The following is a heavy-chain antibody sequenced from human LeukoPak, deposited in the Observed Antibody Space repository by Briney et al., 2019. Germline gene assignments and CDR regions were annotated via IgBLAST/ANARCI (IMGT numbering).Heavy chain of an antibody. D-gene: IGHD2-2*02. CDR1: GYTFTSYG. J-gene: IGHJ4*02. V-gene: IGHV1-18*04. CDR2: ISAYNGNT. Sequence: ASVKVSCKASGYTFTSYGFSWVRQAPGQGLEWMGWISAYNGNTNYAQKLQGRVTMTTNTSTSTAYMELRSLRSDDTAVYDCAREREYRFDYWGQGTLVTVSS. CDR3: AREREYRFDY.